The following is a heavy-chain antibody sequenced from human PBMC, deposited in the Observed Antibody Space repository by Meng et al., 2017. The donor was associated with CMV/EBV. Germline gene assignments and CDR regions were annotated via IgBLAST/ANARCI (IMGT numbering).Heavy chain of an antibody. CDR2: IKSKTDGGTT. V-gene: IGHV3-15*01. Sequence: GESLKISCAASGFTFSNAWMSWVRQAPGKGLEWVGRIKSKTDGGTTDYAAPVKGRFTISRDDSNNTLYLQMNSLKTEDTAVYYCTTRSNYFDYWGQGTLVTVSS. CDR1: GFTFSNAW. CDR3: TTRSNYFDY. J-gene: IGHJ4*02.